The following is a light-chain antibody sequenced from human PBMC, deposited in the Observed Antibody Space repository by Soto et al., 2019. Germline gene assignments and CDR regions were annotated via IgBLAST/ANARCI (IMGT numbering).Light chain of an antibody. J-gene: IGKJ4*01. Sequence: EIVLTQSPATLSLSPGERATLSCRASQSVNSSFLAWYQQKPGQAPRLLIYGASSRATSIPDRFSGSGSGTDFTLTISRLEPEDFAVYYCQEYGSSPMFTFGEGTKVEIK. V-gene: IGKV3-20*01. CDR1: QSVNSSF. CDR3: QEYGSSPMFT. CDR2: GAS.